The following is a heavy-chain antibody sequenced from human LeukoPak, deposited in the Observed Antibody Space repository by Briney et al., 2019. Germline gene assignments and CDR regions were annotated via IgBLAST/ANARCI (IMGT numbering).Heavy chain of an antibody. CDR2: INPNSGGT. D-gene: IGHD3-3*01. CDR1: GYTFTDCY. V-gene: IGHV1-2*02. CDR3: ATESPYYAFRSGLNGMDV. Sequence: ASVKVSCKASGYTFTDCYLHWVRQAPGQGLEWMGWINPNSGGTNYAQSFQGRVTMTRDTSISTAYMELSSMRSEDTAVYYCATESPYYAFRSGLNGMDVWGQGTTVTVSS. J-gene: IGHJ6*02.